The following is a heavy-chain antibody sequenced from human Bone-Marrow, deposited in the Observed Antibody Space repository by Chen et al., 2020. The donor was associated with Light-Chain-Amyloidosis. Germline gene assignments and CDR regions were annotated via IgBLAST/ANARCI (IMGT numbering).Heavy chain of an antibody. CDR3: ARGLHSYCSGSNCCPFW. V-gene: IGHV3-30*04. CDR2: ISYDGSKK. CDR1: GFTFSDHT. Sequence: QVQLVESGGGVVQPGRSLRLSCEASGFTFSDHTVHWVRQAPAKGLEWVAVISYDGSKKYDAKSVRGRFTISGDNSKDTLYLQVNSLRVDDTAVYYCARGLHSYCSGSNCCPFWWGQGTLGTVSS. D-gene: IGHD2-15*01. J-gene: IGHJ4*02.